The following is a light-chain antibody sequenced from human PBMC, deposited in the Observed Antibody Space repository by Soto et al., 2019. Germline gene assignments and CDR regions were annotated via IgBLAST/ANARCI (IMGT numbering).Light chain of an antibody. V-gene: IGKV1-5*01. J-gene: IGKJ1*01. CDR1: DSIMYW. CDR2: DAS. Sequence: DIQMTQSPSTLSASVGDRVTITCRARDSIMYWLAWYQQKPGEAPKILIYDASNLESGVPSRFSGSGSETQFTLTISSLQPEDFATYYCQQHYTYTWTFGQGTKVDIK. CDR3: QQHYTYTWT.